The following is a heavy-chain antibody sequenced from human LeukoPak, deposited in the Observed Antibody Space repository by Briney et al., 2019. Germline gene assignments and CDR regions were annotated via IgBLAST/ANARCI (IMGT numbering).Heavy chain of an antibody. J-gene: IGHJ5*02. CDR1: GYTLTELS. CDR2: FDPEDGET. D-gene: IGHD1-26*01. CDR3: ARGRGKVGAHNWFDP. Sequence: ASVKVSCKVSGYTLTELSMHWVRQAPGKGLEWMGGFDPEDGETIYAQKFQGRVTMTRNTSISTAYMELSSLRSEDTAVYYCARGRGKVGAHNWFDPWGQGTLVTVSS. V-gene: IGHV1-24*01.